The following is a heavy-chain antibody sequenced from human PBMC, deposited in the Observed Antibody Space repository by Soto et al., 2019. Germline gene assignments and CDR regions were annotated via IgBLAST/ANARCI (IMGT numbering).Heavy chain of an antibody. J-gene: IGHJ4*02. CDR1: GFTFSSYG. D-gene: IGHD4-17*01. CDR2: ISYDGSSK. Sequence: QVQLVESGGGVVQPGRSLRLSCAASGFTFSSYGMHWVRQAPGKGLEWVAVISYDGSSKYYADSVKGRFTISRDNSKNTLYLQINSLRVEDTAVYYCAKEGYGDYGGGYFDYWGQGTLVTVSS. CDR3: AKEGYGDYGGGYFDY. V-gene: IGHV3-30*18.